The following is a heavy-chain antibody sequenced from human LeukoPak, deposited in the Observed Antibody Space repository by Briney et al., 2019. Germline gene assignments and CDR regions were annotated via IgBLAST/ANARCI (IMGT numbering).Heavy chain of an antibody. V-gene: IGHV3-33*08. CDR3: ARVRIVGATYDAFDI. CDR2: IWYDGSNK. CDR1: GFTFSSYG. D-gene: IGHD1-26*01. J-gene: IGHJ3*02. Sequence: GGSLRLSCAASGFTFSSYGMHWVRQAPGKGLEWVAVIWYDGSNKYYADSVKRRFTISRDNSKNTLYLQMNSLRAEDTAVYYCARVRIVGATYDAFDIWGQGTVVSVSS.